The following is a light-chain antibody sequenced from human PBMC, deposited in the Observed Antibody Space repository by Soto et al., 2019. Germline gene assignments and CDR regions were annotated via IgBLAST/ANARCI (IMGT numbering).Light chain of an antibody. Sequence: DIQMTQSPSSVSASIGDRVTITCRSSQGISNWLAWYQQKPGKAPNLLIYAASTLQSGVPSRFSGSGSGTDFTLHISSLQPEDFATYYCQQSNSFPLTFGGGTKVQIK. J-gene: IGKJ4*01. CDR2: AAS. CDR3: QQSNSFPLT. CDR1: QGISNW. V-gene: IGKV1-12*01.